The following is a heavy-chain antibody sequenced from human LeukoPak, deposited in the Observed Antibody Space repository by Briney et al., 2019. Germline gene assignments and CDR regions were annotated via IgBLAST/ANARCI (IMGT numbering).Heavy chain of an antibody. CDR1: GFTFSSYA. Sequence: PGGSLRLSCAASGFTFSSYAMTWVRQAPGKGLEWVSVISGTGSSTYYADSVKGRFTISRDNSKNTLYLQMNSLRAEDTAVYYCAKLLTTVRGVIITRDAFDIWGQGTMVSVSS. V-gene: IGHV3-23*01. J-gene: IGHJ3*02. CDR2: ISGTGSST. D-gene: IGHD3-10*01. CDR3: AKLLTTVRGVIITRDAFDI.